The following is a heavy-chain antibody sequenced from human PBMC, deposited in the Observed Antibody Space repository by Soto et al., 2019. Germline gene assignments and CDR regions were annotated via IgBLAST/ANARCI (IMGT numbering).Heavy chain of an antibody. Sequence: QVQLVQSGAEVKKPGSSVKVSCEASGGTFSGHAISWVRQAPGQGPEWMGGLIPLFGTTQHAQNFQDSLTITSDKSTSTAYMELTSLRFEDTANYYCARGPNRWYQFASWGQGTLVPVSS. CDR3: ARGPNRWYQFAS. CDR1: GGTFSGHA. J-gene: IGHJ4*02. CDR2: LIPLFGTT. V-gene: IGHV1-69*06. D-gene: IGHD2-15*01.